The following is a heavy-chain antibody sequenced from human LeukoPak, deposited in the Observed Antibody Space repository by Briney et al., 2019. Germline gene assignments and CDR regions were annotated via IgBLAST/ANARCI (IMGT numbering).Heavy chain of an antibody. CDR2: IYNSGST. CDR3: ARDRELGY. D-gene: IGHD3-10*01. Sequence: SETLSLTCSVSGDSISIYYWSWIRQPPGRGLEWIGYIYNSGSTNYNPSLKSRVTISVDTSKNQFSLKLTSVTAADTAVYYCARDRELGYWGQGTLVTVSS. V-gene: IGHV4-59*01. CDR1: GDSISIYY. J-gene: IGHJ4*02.